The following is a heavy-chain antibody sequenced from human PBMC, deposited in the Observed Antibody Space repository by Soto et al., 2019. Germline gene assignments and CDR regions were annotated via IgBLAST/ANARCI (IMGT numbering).Heavy chain of an antibody. J-gene: IGHJ4*02. CDR3: ARDIDYDIDY. Sequence: QVQLVQSEAEVQKPGASVKVSCKTSGYIFKNYGISWVRQAPGQGLEWLGWIYPKEDRANIAQNFQGRVTLTTDTPTSTAYIEVRSLRFADSAVYFCARDIDYDIDYWGQGTLVTVSS. D-gene: IGHD4-17*01. V-gene: IGHV1-18*01. CDR1: GYIFKNYG. CDR2: IYPKEDRA.